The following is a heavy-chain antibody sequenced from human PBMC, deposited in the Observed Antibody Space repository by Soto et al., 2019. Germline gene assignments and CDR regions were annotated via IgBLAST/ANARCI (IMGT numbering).Heavy chain of an antibody. CDR1: GYTFTSYG. V-gene: IGHV1-18*04. J-gene: IGHJ6*02. Sequence: QVQLVQSGAEVKKPGASVKVSCKASGYTFTSYGISWVRQAAGQGLEWMGWISAYNGNTNYAQKVQGKVTMTTDTFTSTAYVELRSLRSDDTAVYYCARDSYEEMTTVTPYYYNGMDVWGQGTTVTASS. CDR3: ARDSYEEMTTVTPYYYNGMDV. D-gene: IGHD4-4*01. CDR2: ISAYNGNT.